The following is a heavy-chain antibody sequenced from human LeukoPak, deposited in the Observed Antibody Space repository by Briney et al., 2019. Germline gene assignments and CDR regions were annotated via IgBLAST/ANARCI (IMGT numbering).Heavy chain of an antibody. D-gene: IGHD5-18*01. V-gene: IGHV4-61*02. J-gene: IGHJ4*02. CDR2: IYTSGST. CDR1: GGSISSGSYY. CDR3: ARDGMGGYSYGTPAYFDY. Sequence: SQTLSLTCTVSGGSISSGSYYWSWIRQPAGKGLEWIGRIYTSGSTNYNPSLKSRVTISVDTSKNQFSLKLSSVTAADTAVYYCARDGMGGYSYGTPAYFDYWGQGTLVTVSS.